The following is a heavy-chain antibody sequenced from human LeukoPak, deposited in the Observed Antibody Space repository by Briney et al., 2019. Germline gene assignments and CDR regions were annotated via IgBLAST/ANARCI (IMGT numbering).Heavy chain of an antibody. J-gene: IGHJ4*02. D-gene: IGHD3-3*01. V-gene: IGHV3-23*01. Sequence: GGSLRLSCAASGFTFSDYALGWVRQAPGRGLEWVATLSGSGAGTYYSDSVQGRFTISRDNSKGTLFLQMNSLRAEDTAFYYCAKAELGVDTFFDYWGQGTLVTVSS. CDR2: LSGSGAGT. CDR3: AKAELGVDTFFDY. CDR1: GFTFSDYA.